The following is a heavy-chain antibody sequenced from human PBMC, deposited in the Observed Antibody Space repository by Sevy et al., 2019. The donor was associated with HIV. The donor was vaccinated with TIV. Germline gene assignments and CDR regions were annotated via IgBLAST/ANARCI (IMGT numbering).Heavy chain of an antibody. CDR1: GFTFSSYA. V-gene: IGHV3-30-3*02. J-gene: IGHJ3*02. D-gene: IGHD3-22*01. Sequence: GGSLRLSCAASGFTFSSYAMHWVRQAPGKGLEWVAVISYDGSNKYYADSVKGRFTISRDNSKNTLYLQMNSLRAEDTAVYYCAKTQHYYDSSGYYSAFDIWGQGTMVTVSS. CDR3: AKTQHYYDSSGYYSAFDI. CDR2: ISYDGSNK.